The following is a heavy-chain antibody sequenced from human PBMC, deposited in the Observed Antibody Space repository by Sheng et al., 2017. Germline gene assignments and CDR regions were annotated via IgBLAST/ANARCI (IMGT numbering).Heavy chain of an antibody. D-gene: IGHD6-19*01. V-gene: IGHV1-18*01. CDR1: GYTFTSYG. J-gene: IGHJ5*02. Sequence: QVQLVQSGAEVKKPGASVKVSCKASGYTFTSYGISWVRQAPGQGLEWMGWISAYNGNTNYAQKLQGRVTMTTDTSTSTAYMELRSLRSDDTAVYYCARRLGQIAVAGTEGSWFDPWGQGTLVTVSS. CDR2: ISAYNGNT. CDR3: ARRLGQIAVAGTEGSWFDP.